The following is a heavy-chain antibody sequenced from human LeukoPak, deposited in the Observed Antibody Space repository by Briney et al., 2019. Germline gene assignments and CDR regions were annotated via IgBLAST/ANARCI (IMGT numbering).Heavy chain of an antibody. J-gene: IGHJ4*02. CDR3: TRQYYYDSSGYYFDY. CDR1: GFAFSRHA. V-gene: IGHV3-33*08. CDR2: IWYDGSNK. Sequence: GGSLRLSCAASGFAFSRHAMHWVRQAPGRGLEWVAVIWYDGSNKYYADSVKGRFTISRDNSKNTLYLQMNSLRAEDTAVYYCTRQYYYDSSGYYFDYWGQGTLVTVSS. D-gene: IGHD3-22*01.